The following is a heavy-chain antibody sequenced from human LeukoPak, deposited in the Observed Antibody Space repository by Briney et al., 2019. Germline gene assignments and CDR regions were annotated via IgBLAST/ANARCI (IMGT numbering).Heavy chain of an antibody. V-gene: IGHV1-18*01. CDR2: INAYNGNT. Sequence: ASVKVSCKASGYTFTSYGISWVRQAPGQGLEWMGWINAYNGNTNYVQKLQGRATMSTDTSTSTAYMELRSLRSDDTAVYYCARDRIVVVVAAPYDYWGQGTLVTVSS. J-gene: IGHJ4*02. CDR1: GYTFTSYG. D-gene: IGHD2-15*01. CDR3: ARDRIVVVVAAPYDY.